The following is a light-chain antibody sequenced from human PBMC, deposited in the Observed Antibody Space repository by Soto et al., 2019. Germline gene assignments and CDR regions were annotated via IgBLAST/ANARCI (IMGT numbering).Light chain of an antibody. CDR3: QQYNRWRT. CDR2: RAS. J-gene: IGKJ1*01. V-gene: IGKV3-20*01. CDR1: QSVSSNY. Sequence: EIVLTQSPGTLSLSPGERATLSCRASQSVSSNYLAWYQQKPGQAPKVLIYRASSRATGIPDRFSGSGSGTDFTLTISRLEPEDFAVYYCQQYNRWRTFGQGTKVEIK.